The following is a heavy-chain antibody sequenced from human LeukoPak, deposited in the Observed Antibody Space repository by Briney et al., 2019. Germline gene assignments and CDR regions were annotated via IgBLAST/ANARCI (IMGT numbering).Heavy chain of an antibody. J-gene: IGHJ4*02. D-gene: IGHD3-16*01. CDR1: GFTVSSNY. CDR3: ASHWTTFEVGDFDY. Sequence: GGSLRLSCAASGFTVSSNYMSWVRQAPGKGLEWVSVIYSGGSTYYADSVKGRFTISRDNSKNTLYLQMNSLRAEDTAVYYCASHWTTFEVGDFDYWGQGILVTVSS. CDR2: IYSGGST. V-gene: IGHV3-66*02.